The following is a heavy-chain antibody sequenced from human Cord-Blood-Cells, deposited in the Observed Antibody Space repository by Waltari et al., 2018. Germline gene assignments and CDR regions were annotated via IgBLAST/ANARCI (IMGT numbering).Heavy chain of an antibody. CDR2: INHSGST. D-gene: IGHD1-26*01. CDR3: ARLAIAVGYYYYYYYMDV. Sequence: QVQLQQWGAGLLKPSETLSLTCAVYGGSFSGYYWSWIRQPPGTGLEWIGEINHSGSTNYNPSLKSRVTISVDTSKNQFSLKLSSVTAADTAVYYCARLAIAVGYYYYYYYMDVWGKGTTVTVSS. V-gene: IGHV4-34*01. CDR1: GGSFSGYY. J-gene: IGHJ6*03.